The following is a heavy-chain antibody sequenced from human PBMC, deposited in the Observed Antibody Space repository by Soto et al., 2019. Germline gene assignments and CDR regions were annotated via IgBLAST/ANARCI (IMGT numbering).Heavy chain of an antibody. CDR1: GFTFSSYA. D-gene: IGHD3-16*02. CDR3: AKVSGNVWGSYRSPFYGMDV. V-gene: IGHV3-23*01. J-gene: IGHJ6*02. CDR2: ISGSGGST. Sequence: PGGSLRLSCAASGFTFSSYAMSWVRQAPGKGLEWVSAISGSGGSTYYADSVKGRFTISRDNSKNTLYLQMNSLRAEDTAVYYCAKVSGNVWGSYRSPFYGMDVWGQGTTVTVSS.